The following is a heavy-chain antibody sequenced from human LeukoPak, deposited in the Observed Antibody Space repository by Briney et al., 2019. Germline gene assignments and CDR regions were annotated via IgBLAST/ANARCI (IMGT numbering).Heavy chain of an antibody. Sequence: GSLKVSCKASGYTFTTYYMHWVRQAPGQGLEWMGIINTGGGSTSYAQRLKGRVTMTSDTSTSTVYMELSSLRSEDTAVYYCARPAPTGVDAFDIWGQGTLVTVSS. CDR3: ARPAPTGVDAFDI. CDR1: GYTFTTYY. J-gene: IGHJ3*02. V-gene: IGHV1-46*01. CDR2: INTGGGST. D-gene: IGHD3-10*01.